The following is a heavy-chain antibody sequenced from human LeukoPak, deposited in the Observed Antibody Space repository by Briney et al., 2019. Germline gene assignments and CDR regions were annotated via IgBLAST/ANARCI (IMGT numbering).Heavy chain of an antibody. CDR3: ARSDYGGNSAAFGV. CDR1: GGSISSYY. V-gene: IGHV4-59*08. CDR2: IYYSGST. Sequence: PSETLSLTCTVSGGSISSYYWSWIRQPPGKGVEWIGYIYYSGSTNYNPSLKSRVTISVDTSKNQFSLKLSSVTAADTAVYYCARSDYGGNSAAFGVWGQGTMVTVSS. J-gene: IGHJ3*01. D-gene: IGHD4-23*01.